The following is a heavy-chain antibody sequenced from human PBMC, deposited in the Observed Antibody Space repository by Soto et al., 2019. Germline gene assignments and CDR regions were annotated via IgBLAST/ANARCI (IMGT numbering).Heavy chain of an antibody. CDR1: NGSVSSGTYS. CDR2: IYYSGTT. V-gene: IGHV4-30-2*01. J-gene: IGHJ6*02. CDR3: ARGHYYYGMDV. Sequence: SETLSLTCTVSNGSVSSGTYSWSWVRQPPGKGLEWIGYIYYSGTTYYTPSLKSRLTMSMDRANDHFSLNLTSVTAADTAVYFCARGHYYYGMDVWGQGITVTVSS.